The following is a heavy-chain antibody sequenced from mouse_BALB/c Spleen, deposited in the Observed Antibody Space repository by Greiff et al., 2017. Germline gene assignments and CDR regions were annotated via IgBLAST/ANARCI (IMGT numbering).Heavy chain of an antibody. CDR1: GFAFSSYD. Sequence: EVKLVESGGGLVKPGGSLKLSCAASGFAFSSYDMSWVRQTPEKRLEWVAYISSGGGRTYYPDTVKGRFTISRDNAKNTLYLQMSSLKSEDTAMYYCARPARDYWGQGTSVTVSS. V-gene: IGHV5-12-1*01. CDR2: ISSGGGRT. J-gene: IGHJ4*01. CDR3: ARPARDY.